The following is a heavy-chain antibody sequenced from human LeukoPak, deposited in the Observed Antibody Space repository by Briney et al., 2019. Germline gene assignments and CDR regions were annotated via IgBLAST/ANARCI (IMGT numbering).Heavy chain of an antibody. J-gene: IGHJ6*03. V-gene: IGHV3-20*04. CDR3: ARTMVTTYFGNYYYYMDV. CDR2: IKWSGGST. Sequence: PGGSLRLSCAAFGFTFDDYGMSWVRQVPGKGLEWVSTIKWSGGSTGYADSVKGRFTISRDNAKKSLYLQMNSLRAEDTALYYCARTMVTTYFGNYYYYMDVWGKGTTVTVSS. CDR1: GFTFDDYG. D-gene: IGHD4-17*01.